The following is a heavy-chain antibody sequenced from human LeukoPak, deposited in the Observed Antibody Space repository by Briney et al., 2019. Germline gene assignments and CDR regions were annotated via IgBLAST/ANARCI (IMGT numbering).Heavy chain of an antibody. CDR2: ISYDGRSE. CDR3: AKSFLDYSYYFFGMDV. D-gene: IGHD3-16*02. V-gene: IGHV3-30*18. Sequence: GGSLRLSCAASGSTSTSYGMHWVRQAPGKGLEWVATISYDGRSEYFADFVKGRFTISRDNSKNTMSLQMNSLRPDDTAVYYCAKSFLDYSYYFFGMDVWGQGTTVIVSS. CDR1: GSTSTSYG. J-gene: IGHJ6*02.